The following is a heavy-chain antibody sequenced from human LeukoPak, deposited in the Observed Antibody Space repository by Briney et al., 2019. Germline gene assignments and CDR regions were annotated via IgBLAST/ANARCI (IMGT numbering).Heavy chain of an antibody. V-gene: IGHV3-11*01. CDR1: GFSFTDYY. D-gene: IGHD2-21*02. CDR2: NSRTGHST. CDR3: ARAGDAGDFPLGYFYYMDV. J-gene: IGHJ6*03. Sequence: PGGSLRLSCEASGFSFTDYYVTWIRQAPGKGLEWVSYNSRTGHSTYYGDSVAGRFTISRDTAKNSLFLQMTSLRAEDTAVYYCARAGDAGDFPLGYFYYMDVWGKGTTVTVSS.